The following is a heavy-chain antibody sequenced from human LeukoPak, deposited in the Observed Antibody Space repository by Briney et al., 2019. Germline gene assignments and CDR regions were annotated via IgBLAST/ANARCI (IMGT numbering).Heavy chain of an antibody. V-gene: IGHV3-30-3*01. CDR3: ARAVQLVTAPDY. D-gene: IGHD6-13*01. CDR1: GFTFSSYA. J-gene: IGHJ4*02. CDR2: ISYDGSNK. Sequence: PGRSLRLSCAASGFTFSSYAMHWVRQAPGKGLEWVVVISYDGSNKYYADSVKGRFTISRDNSKNTLYLQMNSLRAEDTAVYYCARAVQLVTAPDYWGQGTLVTVSS.